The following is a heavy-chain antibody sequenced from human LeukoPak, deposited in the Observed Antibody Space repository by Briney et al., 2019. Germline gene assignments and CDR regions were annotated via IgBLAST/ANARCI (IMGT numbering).Heavy chain of an antibody. CDR1: GFTFSSYS. Sequence: GGSLRLSCAVSGFTFSSYSMNWVRQAPGKGLEWVSSISSSSSYIYYADSVKGRFTISRDNAKNSLYLQMNSLRAEDTAVYYCARDSEQQLMGYWGQGTLVTVSS. J-gene: IGHJ4*02. CDR3: ARDSEQQLMGY. CDR2: ISSSSSYI. V-gene: IGHV3-21*01. D-gene: IGHD6-13*01.